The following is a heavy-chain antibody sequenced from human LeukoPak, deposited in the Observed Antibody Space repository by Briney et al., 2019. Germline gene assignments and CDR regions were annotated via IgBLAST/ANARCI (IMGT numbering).Heavy chain of an antibody. CDR3: ARSRVVPAAEVYYYYYMDV. J-gene: IGHJ6*03. V-gene: IGHV1-69*05. Sequence: ASVKVSCKASGGTFSSYAISWVRQAPGQGLEWMGGIIPIFGTANYAQKFQGRVTITTDESTSTAYMELSSLRSEDTAVYYCARSRVVPAAEVYYYYYMDVWGKGTTVIVSS. CDR2: IIPIFGTA. CDR1: GGTFSSYA. D-gene: IGHD2-2*01.